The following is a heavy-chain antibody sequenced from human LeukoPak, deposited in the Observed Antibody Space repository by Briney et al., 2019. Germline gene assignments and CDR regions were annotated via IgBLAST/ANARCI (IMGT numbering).Heavy chain of an antibody. J-gene: IGHJ1*01. CDR2: INHSGST. D-gene: IGHD3-22*01. Sequence: SETLSLTCTVSGGSISSYSYYWSWIRQPPGKGLEWIEEINHSGSTNYNPSLKSRVTISVDTSKNQFSLKLSSVTAADTAVYYCARGSSDSSGYYLHHWGQGTLVTVSS. V-gene: IGHV4-39*07. CDR1: GGSISSYSYY. CDR3: ARGSSDSSGYYLHH.